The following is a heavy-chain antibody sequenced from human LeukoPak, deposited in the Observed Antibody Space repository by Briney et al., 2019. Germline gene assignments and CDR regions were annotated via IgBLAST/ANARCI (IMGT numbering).Heavy chain of an antibody. CDR3: ASSPDYGMVRGVNTYFDY. V-gene: IGHV4-59*08. D-gene: IGHD3-10*01. CDR2: IYYSGST. Sequence: PSKTLSLTCTVSGASISSYYWSWIRQPPGKGLEWIGYIYYSGSTNYNPSLKSRVTISVDTSKNPFSLKLSSVTAADTAVYYCASSPDYGMVRGVNTYFDYWGQGTLVTVSS. J-gene: IGHJ4*02. CDR1: GASISSYY.